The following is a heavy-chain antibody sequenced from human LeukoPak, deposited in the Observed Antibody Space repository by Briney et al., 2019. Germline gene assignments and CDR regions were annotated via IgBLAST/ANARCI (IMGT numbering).Heavy chain of an antibody. Sequence: GAGVTVCFTASGYTSTGYYMHWVRQGPGQGLEWMGRINPNSGGTNYAQKFQGRVTMTEATSTDTAYMALSSLRSEDTAVYYCATEGLSTGSREFQHWGQGTLVTVSS. V-gene: IGHV1-2*06. CDR1: GYTSTGYY. CDR2: INPNSGGT. J-gene: IGHJ1*01. D-gene: IGHD1-1*01. CDR3: ATEGLSTGSREFQH.